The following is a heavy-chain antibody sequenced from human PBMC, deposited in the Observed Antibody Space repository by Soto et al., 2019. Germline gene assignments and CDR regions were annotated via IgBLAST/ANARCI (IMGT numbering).Heavy chain of an antibody. J-gene: IGHJ4*02. CDR3: TKMRGDAYKWGLGLDE. CDR1: GFTFSDYA. Sequence: QERLVESGGGVVQPGRSLRLSCAVSGFTFSDYAMHWVRQAPGKGLEWVALIWHDGINEFYADSVKGRFTISRDISNNTVYLQMNSLRPEDTAFYYCTKMRGDAYKWGLGLDEWGQGTLVTVSS. CDR2: IWHDGINE. V-gene: IGHV3-33*03. D-gene: IGHD1-1*01.